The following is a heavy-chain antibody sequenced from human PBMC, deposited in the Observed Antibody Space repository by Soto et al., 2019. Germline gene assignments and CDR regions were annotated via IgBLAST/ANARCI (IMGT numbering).Heavy chain of an antibody. CDR3: ARAESKNDSGDLDF. V-gene: IGHV3-30-3*01. D-gene: IGHD3-22*01. CDR2: VSYDGGTR. CDR1: GFSFSTYA. J-gene: IGHJ4*01. Sequence: QVQLVESGGGVVQPGRSLRLSCAASGFSFSTYAMQWVRQAPGKGLEWVAVVSYDGGTRFYADSVKGRFTISRDNSKNTLYLDINSLTTEDTAVYYCARAESKNDSGDLDFWGRGALVTVSS.